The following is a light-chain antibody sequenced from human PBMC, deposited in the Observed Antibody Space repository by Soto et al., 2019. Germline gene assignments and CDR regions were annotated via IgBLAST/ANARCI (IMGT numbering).Light chain of an antibody. J-gene: IGKJ2*01. CDR3: QQYGSSHYT. Sequence: EIVLTQSPGTLSLSPGERATLSCRASQSVSSSYLAWYQQKPGQAPRLLLYGASSRATGIPDRFSGSGSGTDFTLTISRLEPEDFAVYYCQQYGSSHYTFGQGTKVDIK. CDR2: GAS. V-gene: IGKV3-20*01. CDR1: QSVSSSY.